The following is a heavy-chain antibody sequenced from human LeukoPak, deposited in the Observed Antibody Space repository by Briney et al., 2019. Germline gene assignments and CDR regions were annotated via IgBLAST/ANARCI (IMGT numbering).Heavy chain of an antibody. J-gene: IGHJ2*01. CDR2: ISSSSSYI. V-gene: IGHV3-21*01. CDR1: GFTFSSYS. D-gene: IGHD2-8*01. Sequence: GGSPRLSCAASGFTFSSYSMNWVRQAPGKGLEWVSSISSSSSYIYYADSVKGRFTISRDNAKNSLYLQMNSLRAEDTAVYYCARVYAENWYFDLWGRGTLVTVSS. CDR3: ARVYAENWYFDL.